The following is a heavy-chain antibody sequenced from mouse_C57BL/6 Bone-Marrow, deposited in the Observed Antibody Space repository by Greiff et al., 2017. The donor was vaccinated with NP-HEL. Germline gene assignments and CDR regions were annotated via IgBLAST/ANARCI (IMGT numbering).Heavy chain of an antibody. CDR3: ASPRQLRLYYFDY. Sequence: EVKLMESGGGLVQPGGSLKLSCAASGFTFSDYGMAWVRQAPRKGPEWVAFISNLAYSIYYADTVTGRFTISRENAKNTLYLEMSSLRAEDTAMYYCASPRQLRLYYFDYWGQGTTLTVSS. V-gene: IGHV5-15*01. J-gene: IGHJ2*01. D-gene: IGHD3-2*02. CDR2: ISNLAYSI. CDR1: GFTFSDYG.